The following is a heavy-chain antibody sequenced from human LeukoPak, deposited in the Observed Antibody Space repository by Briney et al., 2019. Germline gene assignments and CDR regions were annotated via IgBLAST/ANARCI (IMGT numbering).Heavy chain of an antibody. CDR3: AKDRHPARTDGYYFDY. V-gene: IGHV3-30*18. J-gene: IGHJ4*02. CDR2: ISYDANNK. D-gene: IGHD1-14*01. Sequence: PGGSLRLSCAAPAFTFSSYGMHWVRQAPGKGLEWVAVISYDANNKYYADSVKGRFTISRDNSKNTLYVQMNSLRAEDTAVYYCAKDRHPARTDGYYFDYWGQGTLVTVSS. CDR1: AFTFSSYG.